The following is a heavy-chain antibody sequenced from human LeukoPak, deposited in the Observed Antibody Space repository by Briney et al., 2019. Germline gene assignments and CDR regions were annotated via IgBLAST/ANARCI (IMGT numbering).Heavy chain of an antibody. V-gene: IGHV3-11*04. CDR2: ISSSGRTI. CDR3: AREGRGITPTYYFDY. J-gene: IGHJ4*02. CDR1: GFTFSDYY. Sequence: GGSLRLSCAASGFTFSDYYMSWVRQAPGKGLEWVSYISSSGRTIYYADSVKGRFTISRDNAKNSLYLQMNRLRAKDTAVYYCAREGRGITPTYYFDYWGQGTLVTVSS. D-gene: IGHD3-10*01.